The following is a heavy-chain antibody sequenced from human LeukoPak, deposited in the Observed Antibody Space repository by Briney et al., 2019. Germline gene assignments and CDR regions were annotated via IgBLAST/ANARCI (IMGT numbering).Heavy chain of an antibody. V-gene: IGHV4-34*01. CDR1: GGSFSGYY. J-gene: IGHJ4*02. CDR3: AGDYRGSLDY. D-gene: IGHD4-11*01. CDR2: INHSGST. Sequence: SETLSLTCAVYGGSFSGYYWSWIRQPPGKGLEWIGEINHSGSTNSNPSLKSRVTISVDTSKNQFSLKLSSVTAADTAVYYCAGDYRGSLDYWGQGTLVTASS.